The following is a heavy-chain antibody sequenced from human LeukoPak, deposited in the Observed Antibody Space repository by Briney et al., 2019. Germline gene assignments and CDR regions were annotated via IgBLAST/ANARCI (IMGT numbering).Heavy chain of an antibody. Sequence: SETLSLTCTVCGGSISRYYGSWIRQTPGQGLEWIAYIHSNGYTNYNPSLKSRVTISVRTSKNQFSLKVTSVNAADTAMYYCTKREGPMSGSYGCFEAWGQGTLVPVS. CDR3: TKREGPMSGSYGCFEA. D-gene: IGHD1-26*01. CDR2: IHSNGYT. J-gene: IGHJ5*02. CDR1: GGSISRYY. V-gene: IGHV4-4*09.